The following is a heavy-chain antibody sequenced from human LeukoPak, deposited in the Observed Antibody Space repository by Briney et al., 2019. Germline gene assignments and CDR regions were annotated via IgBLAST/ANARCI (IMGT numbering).Heavy chain of an antibody. CDR1: GFTFSSYA. CDR3: AKDLRRYCSGGSCSIDY. D-gene: IGHD2-15*01. V-gene: IGHV3-23*01. CDR2: ISGSGGST. J-gene: IGHJ4*02. Sequence: PGGSLRLSCAASGFTFSSYAMSWVRQAPGKGLEWVSAISGSGGSTYYADSVKGRFTISRDNSKNTLYLQMNSLRAEDTAVYYCAKDLRRYCSGGSCSIDYWGQGTLVTVSS.